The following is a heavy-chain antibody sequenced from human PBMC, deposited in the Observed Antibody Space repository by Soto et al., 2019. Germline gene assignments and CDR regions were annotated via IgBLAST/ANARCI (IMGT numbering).Heavy chain of an antibody. Sequence: QLQLQESGPGLVKPSETLSLTCTVSGASISNSPDYWGWIRQPPGKGLEWIGSISYSGSTYYNPSLKSRVTISVDTSKNQFSLKMRSVTAADTAVYYCARQWVSKGRLIWFVWYFDFWGRGTLVTVSS. CDR2: ISYSGST. J-gene: IGHJ2*01. CDR1: GASISNSPDY. V-gene: IGHV4-39*01. CDR3: ARQWVSKGRLIWFVWYFDF. D-gene: IGHD3-10*01.